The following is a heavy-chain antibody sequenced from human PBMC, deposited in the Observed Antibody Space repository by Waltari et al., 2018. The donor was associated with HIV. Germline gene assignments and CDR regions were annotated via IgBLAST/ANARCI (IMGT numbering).Heavy chain of an antibody. CDR1: GGTFTRYG. D-gene: IGHD6-13*01. CDR3: ARGAAAGNHFYYGMDV. J-gene: IGHJ6*02. V-gene: IGHV1-69*04. CDR2: IIPILGIT. Sequence: QVQLVQSGAEVKKPGSSVKVSCKASGGTFTRYGISWVRQAPGQGLEWMGRIIPILGITNYAQKFQGRVTITADKSTSTAYMELRSLRSEDTAVYYCARGAAAGNHFYYGMDVWGQGTTVTVSS.